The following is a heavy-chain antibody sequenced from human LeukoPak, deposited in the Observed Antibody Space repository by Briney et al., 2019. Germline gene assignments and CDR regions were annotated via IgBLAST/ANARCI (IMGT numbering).Heavy chain of an antibody. CDR2: ISSSSSTI. V-gene: IGHV3-48*01. D-gene: IGHD6-19*01. J-gene: IGHJ4*02. Sequence: SGGSLRLSCAASGFTFSSYSMNWVRQAPGKGLEWVSYISSSSSTIYYADSVKGRFTISRENAKNSLYLQMNSLRAEDTAVYYCARYVVAGTGVYYFDYWGQGTLVTVSS. CDR1: GFTFSSYS. CDR3: ARYVVAGTGVYYFDY.